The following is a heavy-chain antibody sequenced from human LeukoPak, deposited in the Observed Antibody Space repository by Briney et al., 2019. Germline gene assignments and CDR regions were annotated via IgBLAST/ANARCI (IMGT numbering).Heavy chain of an antibody. CDR1: GFTFSSYG. Sequence: PGGSLRLSCAASGFTFSSYGMHWVRPAPGKGLEWVAVIWYDGSNKDYTDSVKGRFTISRDNSKNTLYPQMNSLRAEDTAVYYCAREHTIAATGTHWFDPWGQGTLVTVSS. J-gene: IGHJ5*02. D-gene: IGHD6-13*01. CDR2: IWYDGSNK. V-gene: IGHV3-33*01. CDR3: AREHTIAATGTHWFDP.